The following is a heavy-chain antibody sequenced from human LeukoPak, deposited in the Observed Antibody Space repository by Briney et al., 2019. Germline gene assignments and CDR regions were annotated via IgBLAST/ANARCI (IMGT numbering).Heavy chain of an antibody. V-gene: IGHV3-74*01. CDR2: ISPTGSTT. CDR3: AGRHCSGGGCYFAGADPFDY. D-gene: IGHD2-15*01. Sequence: GGSLRLSCTASGFSFSGHWMHWARHLPGKGLVWVSRISPTGSTTSYADSVKGRFTISRDTSKNTLYLQMNSLRAEDTAVYFCAGRHCSGGGCYFAGADPFDYWGQGTLVTVSS. CDR1: GFSFSGHW. J-gene: IGHJ4*02.